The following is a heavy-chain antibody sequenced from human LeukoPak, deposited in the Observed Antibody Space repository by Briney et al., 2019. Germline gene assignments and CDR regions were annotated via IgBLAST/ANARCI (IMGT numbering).Heavy chain of an antibody. D-gene: IGHD3-9*01. J-gene: IGHJ5*02. CDR3: ARGHYDILTGYYTGDWFDP. CDR2: INPNSGGT. V-gene: IGHV1-2*02. CDR1: GYTLTGYY. Sequence: GASVKVSCKVSGYTLTGYYMHWVRQAPGQGLEWMGWINPNSGGTNYAQKFQGRVTMTRDTSISTAYMELSRLRSDDTAVYYCARGHYDILTGYYTGDWFDPWGQGTLVTVSS.